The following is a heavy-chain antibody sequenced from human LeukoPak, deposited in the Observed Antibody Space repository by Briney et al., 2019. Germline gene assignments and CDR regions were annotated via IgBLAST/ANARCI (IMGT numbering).Heavy chain of an antibody. CDR3: AKVTAAGFVDY. D-gene: IGHD6-13*01. V-gene: IGHV3-9*01. J-gene: IGHJ4*02. Sequence: PGRSLRLSCAASGFTFDDYAMHWVRHAPGKGLEWVSGIGWNSGGIVYADSVKGRFTISRDNAKNSLYLQMNSLGAEDTALYYCAKVTAAGFVDYWGQGTLVTVSS. CDR1: GFTFDDYA. CDR2: IGWNSGGI.